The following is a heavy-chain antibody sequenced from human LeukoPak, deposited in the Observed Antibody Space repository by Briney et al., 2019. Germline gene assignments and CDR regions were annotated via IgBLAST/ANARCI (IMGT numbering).Heavy chain of an antibody. CDR1: GFTFDDYA. V-gene: IGHV3-9*01. CDR2: ISWNSSTI. Sequence: GGSLRLSCAASGFTFDDYAMHWVRQAPGKGLEWVSGISWNSSTIYYADSVKGRFTIPRDNAKNSLYLQMNSLRAEDTAVYYCASTGFGELPIDYGDQGTLVTVSS. CDR3: ASTGFGELPIDY. J-gene: IGHJ4*02. D-gene: IGHD3-10*01.